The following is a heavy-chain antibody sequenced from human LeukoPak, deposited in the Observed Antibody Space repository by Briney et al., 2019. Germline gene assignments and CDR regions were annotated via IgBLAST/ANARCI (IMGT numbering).Heavy chain of an antibody. V-gene: IGHV1-18*01. CDR2: ISTYNGNT. Sequence: ASVKVSCKASGYTFTSYGISWVGRAPGQGLEGLGWISTYNGNTHYARKLQGRVTMTTDTSTSTAYMELRSLRSDDTAVYYCARSPGYYDILAPDYWGQGTLVTVSS. CDR3: ARSPGYYDILAPDY. CDR1: GYTFTSYG. J-gene: IGHJ4*02. D-gene: IGHD3-9*01.